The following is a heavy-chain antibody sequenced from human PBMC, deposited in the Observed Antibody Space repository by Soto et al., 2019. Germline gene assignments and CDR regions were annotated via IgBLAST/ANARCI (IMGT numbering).Heavy chain of an antibody. CDR3: ATGVPGGRGAFDV. D-gene: IGHD2-2*01. CDR1: GITFSDHY. V-gene: IGHV3-72*01. J-gene: IGHJ3*01. CDR2: SRNRISGYTK. Sequence: SLRLSCVASGITFSDHYMDWARQAPGRGLEWVGRSRNRISGYTKEYAASVRGRFTISRHESQNLLYLQMNSLQTDDTAVYFCATGVPGGRGAFDVWGQGTMVTVSS.